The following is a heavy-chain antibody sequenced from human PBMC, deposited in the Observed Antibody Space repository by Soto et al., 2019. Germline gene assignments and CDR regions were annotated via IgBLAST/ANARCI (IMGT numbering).Heavy chain of an antibody. V-gene: IGHV4-4*07. CDR3: ARERVLAGYYYGMDV. D-gene: IGHD3-10*01. Sequence: SETLSHTCTVSGGSISSYYWSWIRQPAGKGLEWIGRIYTSGSTNYNPSLKSRVTMSVDTSKNQFSLKLSSVTAADTDVYYCARERVLAGYYYGMDVWGQGTTVTVSS. CDR2: IYTSGST. CDR1: GGSISSYY. J-gene: IGHJ6*02.